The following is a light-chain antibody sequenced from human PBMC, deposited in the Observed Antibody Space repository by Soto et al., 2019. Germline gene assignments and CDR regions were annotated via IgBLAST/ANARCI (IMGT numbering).Light chain of an antibody. CDR2: EVT. CDR3: GSYAGSDSGV. J-gene: IGLJ3*02. CDR1: SSDIGGYNY. V-gene: IGLV2-8*01. Sequence: QSALTQPPAASGSPGQSVTISCTGTSSDIGGYNYVSWYQHHPGRAPKIIIYEVTQRPSGVPGRFSGSKSGNTASLSVSGLQAEDEADYYCGSYAGSDSGVFGGGTKVTVL.